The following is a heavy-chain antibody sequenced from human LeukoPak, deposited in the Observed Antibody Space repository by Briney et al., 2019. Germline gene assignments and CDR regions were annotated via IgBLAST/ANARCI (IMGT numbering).Heavy chain of an antibody. D-gene: IGHD3-3*01. CDR3: AREFTIFGCFDY. CDR1: GGTFSSYA. Sequence: SVNVSCKVSGGTFSSYAISWVRQAPGQGLEWMGRIIPILGIANYAQKFQGTVTITADKSTSTAYLELSSLRSEDTAVYYCAREFTIFGCFDYWGQGTLVTVSS. V-gene: IGHV1-69*04. J-gene: IGHJ4*02. CDR2: IIPILGIA.